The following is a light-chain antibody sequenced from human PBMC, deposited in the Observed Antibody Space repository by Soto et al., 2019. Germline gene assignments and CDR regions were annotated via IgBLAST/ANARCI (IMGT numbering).Light chain of an antibody. CDR1: QTINNW. Sequence: DVQMTQSPSTLSASVGDRVTITCRASQTINNWLAWYQQRPGKAPTFLIYKTSSLETGVQSRFSGSGSGTEFTLTISSLQPEEFAIYYCQQYNTYPWTFGQGTRVEI. CDR2: KTS. J-gene: IGKJ1*01. V-gene: IGKV1-5*03. CDR3: QQYNTYPWT.